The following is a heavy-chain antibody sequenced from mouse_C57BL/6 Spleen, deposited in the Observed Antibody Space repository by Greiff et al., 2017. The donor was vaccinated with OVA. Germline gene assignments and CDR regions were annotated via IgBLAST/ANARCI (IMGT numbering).Heavy chain of an antibody. D-gene: IGHD1-1*01. Sequence: VQLQQPGAELVKPGASVKLSCKASGYTFTSYWMQWVKQRPGQGLEWIGEIDPSDSYTNYNQKFKGKATLTVDTSSSTAYMQLSSLTSEDSAVYYCARSGSSRWYFDVWGTGTTVTVSS. CDR1: GYTFTSYW. J-gene: IGHJ1*03. CDR2: IDPSDSYT. CDR3: ARSGSSRWYFDV. V-gene: IGHV1-50*01.